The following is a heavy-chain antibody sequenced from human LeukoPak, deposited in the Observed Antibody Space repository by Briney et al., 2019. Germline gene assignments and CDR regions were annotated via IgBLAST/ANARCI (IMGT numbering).Heavy chain of an antibody. Sequence: GGSLRLSCAASGFTFDDYAMLWVRRPPGKGLEWVSLISGDGGSTYYADSVKGRFTISRDNSKNTLYLQMNGLRAEDTAVYYCAREMGLNIVATFGYWGQGTLVTVSS. CDR1: GFTFDDYA. CDR3: AREMGLNIVATFGY. J-gene: IGHJ4*02. D-gene: IGHD5-12*01. V-gene: IGHV3-43*02. CDR2: ISGDGGST.